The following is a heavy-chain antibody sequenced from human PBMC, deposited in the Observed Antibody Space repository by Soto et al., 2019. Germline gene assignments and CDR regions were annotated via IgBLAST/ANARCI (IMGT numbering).Heavy chain of an antibody. CDR2: ISDDGSNT. CDR1: GFTFSRHT. D-gene: IGHD3-3*01. CDR3: AREVYYDFWSGFNTHPYYCDA. V-gene: IGHV3-30-3*01. Sequence: QVQLVESGGGVVQPGRSLRLSCAASGFTFSRHTMHWVRQAPGKGLEWVAAISDDGSNTYYADSVKGRFTISRDNSKNTLYLQMTSLSSEDTAVHHCAREVYYDFWSGFNTHPYYCDAWGQGPLVTVSS. J-gene: IGHJ4*02.